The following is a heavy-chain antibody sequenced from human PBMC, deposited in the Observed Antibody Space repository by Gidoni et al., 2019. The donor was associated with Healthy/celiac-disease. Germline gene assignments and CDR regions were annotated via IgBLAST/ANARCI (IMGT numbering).Heavy chain of an antibody. D-gene: IGHD2-21*01. CDR2: IWYDGSNK. J-gene: IGHJ2*01. CDR3: ARCGGDCYLPPEPTVSEQINWYFDL. Sequence: QVQLVESGGGVVQPGRSLRLSCAASGFTFSSYGLHWVRQAPGQGLGWVAVIWYDGSNKYYADSVKGRFTISRDNSKNTLYLQMNSLRAEDTAVYYCARCGGDCYLPPEPTVSEQINWYFDLWGRGTLVTVSS. CDR1: GFTFSSYG. V-gene: IGHV3-33*01.